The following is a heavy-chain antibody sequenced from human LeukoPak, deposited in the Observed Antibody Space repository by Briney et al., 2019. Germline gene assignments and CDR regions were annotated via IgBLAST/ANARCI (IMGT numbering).Heavy chain of an antibody. CDR1: GFTFSSYG. V-gene: IGHV3-30*03. CDR2: ISYDGSNK. D-gene: IGHD3-22*01. J-gene: IGHJ4*02. Sequence: GRSLRLSCAASGFTFSSYGMHWVRQAPGKGLEWVAVISYDGSNKYYADSVKGRFTISRDNSKNTLYLQMNSLRAEDTAVYYCASDTMIVVVNGPERESSRYFDYWGQGTLVTVSS. CDR3: ASDTMIVVVNGPERESSRYFDY.